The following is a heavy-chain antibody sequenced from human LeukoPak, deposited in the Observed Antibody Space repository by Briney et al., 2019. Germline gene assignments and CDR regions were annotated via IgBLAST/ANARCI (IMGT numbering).Heavy chain of an antibody. CDR1: GFTVSSNY. CDR3: AKDFFQLPQAYFDQ. J-gene: IGHJ4*02. V-gene: IGHV3-30*02. Sequence: QTGGSLRLSCAASGFTVSSNYMSWVRQAPGKGLEWVTFVRNDGSDKYYADSVKGRFTISRDNSKNTVYLQMNSLRAEDTAVYYCAKDFFQLPQAYFDQWGQGTLVTVSS. CDR2: VRNDGSDK. D-gene: IGHD2-2*01.